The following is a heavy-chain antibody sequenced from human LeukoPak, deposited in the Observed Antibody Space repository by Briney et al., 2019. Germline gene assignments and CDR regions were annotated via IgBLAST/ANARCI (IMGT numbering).Heavy chain of an antibody. CDR3: ARDTYYYDSSGLNY. CDR1: GGSISSSSYY. J-gene: IGHJ4*02. V-gene: IGHV4-39*07. D-gene: IGHD3-22*01. Sequence: SETLSLTCTVSGGSISSSSYYWGWIRQPPGKGLEWIGSIYYSGSTSYNPSLKSRVTISVDMSKNQFSLKLSSVTAADTAVYYCARDTYYYDSSGLNYWGQGTLVTVSS. CDR2: IYYSGST.